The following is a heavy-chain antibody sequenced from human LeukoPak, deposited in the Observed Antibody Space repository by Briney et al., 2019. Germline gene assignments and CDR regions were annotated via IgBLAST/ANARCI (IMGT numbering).Heavy chain of an antibody. Sequence: SETLSLTCAVYGGSFSGYYWSWIRQPPGKGLEWIGEINHSGSTNYNPSLKSRVTISVDTSKNQFSLKLSSVTAADTAVYYCARSAAATFFYWGQGTLVTVSS. J-gene: IGHJ4*02. V-gene: IGHV4-34*01. CDR1: GGSFSGYY. CDR2: INHSGST. D-gene: IGHD6-25*01. CDR3: ARSAAATFFY.